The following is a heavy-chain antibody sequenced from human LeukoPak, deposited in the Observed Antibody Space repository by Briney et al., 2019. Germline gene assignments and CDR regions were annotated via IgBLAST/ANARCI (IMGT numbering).Heavy chain of an antibody. CDR2: IIPIFGTA. CDR1: GGTFSSYA. D-gene: IGHD2-2*01. Sequence: SVKVSCKASGGTFSSYAISWLRQAPGQGLEWMGRIIPIFGTANYAQKFQGRVTITTDESTSTAYMELSSLRSEDTAVYYCARESLPAAINYYYYMDVWGKGTTVTVSS. CDR3: ARESLPAAINYYYYMDV. V-gene: IGHV1-69*05. J-gene: IGHJ6*03.